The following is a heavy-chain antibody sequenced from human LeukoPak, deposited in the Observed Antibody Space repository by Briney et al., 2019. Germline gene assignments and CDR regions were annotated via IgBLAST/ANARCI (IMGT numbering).Heavy chain of an antibody. D-gene: IGHD5-18*01. CDR3: ARIGYSFRDDF. CDR2: IYFSGST. Sequence: SETLSLTCTVSGGSLSTYYWSWIRQPPGKGLEWIGYIYFSGSTNYNPSLKSRVTISVDTSKNQFSLNVNSVTAADTAVYYCARIGYSFRDDFWGQGTLVTVSS. V-gene: IGHV4-59*01. CDR1: GGSLSTYY. J-gene: IGHJ4*02.